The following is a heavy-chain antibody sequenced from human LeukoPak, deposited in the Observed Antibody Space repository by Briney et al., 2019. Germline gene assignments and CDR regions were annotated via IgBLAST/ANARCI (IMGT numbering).Heavy chain of an antibody. Sequence: GASVKVSCKASGYTFTGYYTHWVRQAPGQGLEWMGWINPNSGGTNYAQKFQGRVTMTTDTSKSTAYLELRSLRSDDTAVYYCARKAGYYYMDVWGKGTTVTVSS. CDR2: INPNSGGT. J-gene: IGHJ6*03. V-gene: IGHV1-2*02. D-gene: IGHD3-10*01. CDR3: ARKAGYYYMDV. CDR1: GYTFTGYY.